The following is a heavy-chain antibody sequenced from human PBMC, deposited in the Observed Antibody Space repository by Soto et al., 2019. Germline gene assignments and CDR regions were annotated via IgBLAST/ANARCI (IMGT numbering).Heavy chain of an antibody. Sequence: QVQLVQSGAEVKKPGSSVKVSCKASGGTFSSYAISWVRQAPGQGLEWMGGIIPIFGTANYAQKFQGRVTITADESTSTADLELSRLRSEDTAVYYCATEGGVIAAAGSMDYWGQGTLVTVSS. CDR1: GGTFSSYA. V-gene: IGHV1-69*12. D-gene: IGHD6-13*01. CDR3: ATEGGVIAAAGSMDY. J-gene: IGHJ4*02. CDR2: IIPIFGTA.